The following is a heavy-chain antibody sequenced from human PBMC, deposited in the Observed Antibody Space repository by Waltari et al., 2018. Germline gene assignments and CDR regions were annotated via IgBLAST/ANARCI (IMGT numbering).Heavy chain of an antibody. Sequence: EVQLVESGGGLVQPGGSLRLSCAASGFTFSSYWMSGVRQAPGRGLEGVANVKQDGSEKYYVDSVKGRFTISRDNAKNSLYLQMNSLRAEDTAVYYCATVRRAFDIWGQGTMVTVSS. CDR1: GFTFSSYW. CDR2: VKQDGSEK. CDR3: ATVRRAFDI. V-gene: IGHV3-7*01. J-gene: IGHJ3*02. D-gene: IGHD1-1*01.